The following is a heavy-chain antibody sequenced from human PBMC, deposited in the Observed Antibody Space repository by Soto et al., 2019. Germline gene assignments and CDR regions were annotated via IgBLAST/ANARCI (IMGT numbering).Heavy chain of an antibody. CDR1: GFTFSNYG. J-gene: IGHJ5*02. CDR3: GKYSDYGYHRDWFDP. D-gene: IGHD4-17*01. Sequence: PGGALRLSCAASGFTFSNYGVHWVRQAPGKGLEWVAVISDDGSKKYYADSVKGRFTISRDNSKNTLYLQMNSLRTEDTAVYYCGKYSDYGYHRDWFDPWGQGTLVPVSS. V-gene: IGHV3-30*18. CDR2: ISDDGSKK.